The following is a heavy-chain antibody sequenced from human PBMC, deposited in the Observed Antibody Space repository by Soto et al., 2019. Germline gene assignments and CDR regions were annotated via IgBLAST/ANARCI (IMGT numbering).Heavy chain of an antibody. Sequence: GGSLRLSCAASGFTFSSYSMNWVRQAPGKGLEWVSYISSSSSTIYYADSVKGRFTISRDNAKNSLYLQMNSLRAEDTAVYYCARDLCSSTSCYLPFVVWGKGTTVTVSS. V-gene: IGHV3-48*01. CDR2: ISSSSSTI. J-gene: IGHJ6*04. CDR1: GFTFSSYS. D-gene: IGHD2-2*01. CDR3: ARDLCSSTSCYLPFVV.